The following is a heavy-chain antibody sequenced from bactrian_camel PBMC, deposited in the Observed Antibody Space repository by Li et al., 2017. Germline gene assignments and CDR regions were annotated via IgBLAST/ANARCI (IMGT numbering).Heavy chain of an antibody. CDR2: IDSSGGST. Sequence: QVQLVESGGGSVQTGGSLRLSCKGSTGIFSSVCMGWFRQAPGKEREGVAVIDSSGGSTTYAESVKGRFTISQDVANNTVYLQMNSLKPEDTAMYYCAAGTFTSGRWCRPVKDNYNYWGQGTQVTVS. V-gene: IGHV3S53*01. D-gene: IGHD6*01. J-gene: IGHJ4*01. CDR3: AAGTFTSGRWCRPVKDNYNY. CDR1: TGIFSSVC.